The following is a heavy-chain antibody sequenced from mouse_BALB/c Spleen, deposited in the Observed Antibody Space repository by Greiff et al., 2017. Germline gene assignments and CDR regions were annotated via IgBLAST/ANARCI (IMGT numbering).Heavy chain of an antibody. Sequence: EVQRVESGGGLVQPGGSLKLSCAASGFTFSSYGMSWVRQTPDKRLELVATINSNGGSTYYPDSVKGRFTISRDNAKNTLYLQMSSLKSEDTAMYYCARNYYGSSSYYAMDYWGQGTSVTVSS. CDR3: ARNYYGSSSYYAMDY. D-gene: IGHD1-1*01. CDR1: GFTFSSYG. V-gene: IGHV5-6-3*01. J-gene: IGHJ4*01. CDR2: INSNGGST.